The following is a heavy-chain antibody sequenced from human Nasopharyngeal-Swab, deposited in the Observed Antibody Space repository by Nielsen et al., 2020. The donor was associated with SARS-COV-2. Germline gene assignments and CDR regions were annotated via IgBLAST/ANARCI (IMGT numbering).Heavy chain of an antibody. Sequence: WIRQPTGKGLEWVSIIYSGGATHYADSVRGRLTISRDNSKNTLYLQMNSLRAEDTAVYYCARGLNYYDRSGYYNYWGQGTLVTVSS. CDR2: IYSGGAT. D-gene: IGHD3-22*01. J-gene: IGHJ4*02. CDR3: ARGLNYYDRSGYYNY. V-gene: IGHV3-53*01.